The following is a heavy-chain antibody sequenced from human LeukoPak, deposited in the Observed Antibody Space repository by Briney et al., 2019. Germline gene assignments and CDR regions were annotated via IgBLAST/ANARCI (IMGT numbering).Heavy chain of an antibody. D-gene: IGHD3-10*01. Sequence: TSETLSLTCTVSGGSISSYYWSWIRRPPGKGLEWIGYIYYSGSTNYNPSLKSRVTISVDTSKNQFSLKLSSVTAADTAVYYCARDGLLWFGELFEGWFDPWGQGTLVTVSS. V-gene: IGHV4-59*01. CDR1: GGSISSYY. J-gene: IGHJ5*02. CDR2: IYYSGST. CDR3: ARDGLLWFGELFEGWFDP.